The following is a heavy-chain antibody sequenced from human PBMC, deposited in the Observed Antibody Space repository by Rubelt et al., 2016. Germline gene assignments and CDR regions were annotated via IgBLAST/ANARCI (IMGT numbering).Heavy chain of an antibody. CDR2: IYYSGST. D-gene: IGHD1-26*01. Sequence: QVQLQESGPGLVKPSETLSPTCTVSGGSISSYYWSWIRQPPGKGLEWIGYIYYSGSTNYNPSLKSRVTLSVDTSKNQFSLKLSSVTAADTAVYYCASSYLGSYLDYWGQGTLVTVSS. J-gene: IGHJ4*02. V-gene: IGHV4-59*01. CDR3: ASSYLGSYLDY. CDR1: GGSISSYY.